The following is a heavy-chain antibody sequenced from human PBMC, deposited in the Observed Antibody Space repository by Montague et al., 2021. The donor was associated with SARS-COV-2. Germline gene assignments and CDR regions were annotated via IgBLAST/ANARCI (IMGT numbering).Heavy chain of an antibody. V-gene: IGHV3-7*01. J-gene: IGHJ6*04. CDR3: ARVQRTTGTTRLGTYYYYYYGMDV. CDR1: GFTFSSYC. Sequence: SLRLSCAASGFTFSSYCMSWVCQAPGKGLEWVANIKQDGSEKYYVYSVTVRFTISSANAKNSLYLQMNILSAEDTAVYYCARVQRTTGTTRLGTYYYYYYGMDVWGKGTTVTVSS. D-gene: IGHD1-1*01. CDR2: IKQDGSEK.